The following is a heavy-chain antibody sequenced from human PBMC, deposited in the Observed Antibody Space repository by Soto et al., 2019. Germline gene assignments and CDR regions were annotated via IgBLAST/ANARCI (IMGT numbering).Heavy chain of an antibody. J-gene: IGHJ6*02. D-gene: IGHD1-7*01. CDR2: IVVGSGNT. CDR1: GFTFTSSA. CDR3: AATATPITGTTPHYYCYYGMDV. V-gene: IGHV1-58*01. Sequence: ASVKVSCKASGFTFTSSAVQWVRQARGQRLEWIGWIVVGSGNTNYAQKFQERVTITRDMSTSTAYMELSSLRSEDTAVYYCAATATPITGTTPHYYCYYGMDVWGQGTTVTVSS.